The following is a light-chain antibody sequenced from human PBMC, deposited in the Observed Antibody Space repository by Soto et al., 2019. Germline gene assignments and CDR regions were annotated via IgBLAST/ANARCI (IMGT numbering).Light chain of an antibody. Sequence: DIQMTQSPSSLSASVGDRVTITCLASQSISSYLNWYQQKPGKAPKLLIYAASSLQSGVPSRFSGSGSGTDFTLTISSLQPEDFATYYCQQSYSTPWTCGQGTPVEIK. V-gene: IGKV1-39*01. CDR1: QSISSY. CDR2: AAS. J-gene: IGKJ1*01. CDR3: QQSYSTPWT.